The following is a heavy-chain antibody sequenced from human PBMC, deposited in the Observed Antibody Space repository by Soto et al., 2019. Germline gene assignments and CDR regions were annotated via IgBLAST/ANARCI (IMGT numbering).Heavy chain of an antibody. CDR1: GFPFGTTD. J-gene: IGHJ5*02. V-gene: IGHV3-23*01. Sequence: PGGSLRLSCAASGFPFGTTDMRWVRQAPGEGLEWVSTIDGSGGITFYADSVKGRFTISRDNSRNTGCLQRNSLRGDDTALYYCVKKSSWFKTWGQGALVTVSS. CDR2: IDGSGGIT. CDR3: VKKSSWFKT.